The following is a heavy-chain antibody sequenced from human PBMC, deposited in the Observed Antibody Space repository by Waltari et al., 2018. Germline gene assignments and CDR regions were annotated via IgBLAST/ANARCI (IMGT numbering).Heavy chain of an antibody. J-gene: IGHJ4*02. CDR3: TTNPPGY. CDR1: GRDCW. V-gene: IGHV3-74*01. CDR2: VKSDGASR. Sequence: EVQLVQSGGGLVHIGGSLRLSCADSGRDCWMDWVRQAPGKGLMWVARVKSDGASRTYADSVKGRFTVSRDSANNMLYLQMNSLEVEDTAVYYCTTNPPGYWGQGTLVTVSS.